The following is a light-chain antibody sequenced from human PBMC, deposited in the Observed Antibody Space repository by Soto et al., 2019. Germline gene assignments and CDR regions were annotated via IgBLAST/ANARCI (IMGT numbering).Light chain of an antibody. Sequence: QSVLTQPPSVSGAPGQRVTISCTGSSSNIGAGYDVHWYQQLPGTAPKLLIYGNINRPSGVPDRFSGSNSGTSASLAITGLQAEDEADYYCRSYDSSLSGYVFXTGTKVTVL. CDR2: GNI. CDR1: SSNIGAGYD. V-gene: IGLV1-40*01. CDR3: RSYDSSLSGYV. J-gene: IGLJ1*01.